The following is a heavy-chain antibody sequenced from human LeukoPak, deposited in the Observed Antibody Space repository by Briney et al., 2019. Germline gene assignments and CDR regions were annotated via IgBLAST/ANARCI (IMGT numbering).Heavy chain of an antibody. Sequence: ASVKVSCKASGGTCRNYAITWVRQAPGQGLEWMGRSIPTFGTSDYSQKLHGRATITMDDSAATAYMELSRLRSDDTGVYYCAREAAGSSSYYYQHMDVWGQGTTITVSS. CDR2: SIPTFGTS. CDR1: GGTCRNYA. D-gene: IGHD6-25*01. CDR3: AREAAGSSSYYYQHMDV. V-gene: IGHV1-69*05. J-gene: IGHJ6*03.